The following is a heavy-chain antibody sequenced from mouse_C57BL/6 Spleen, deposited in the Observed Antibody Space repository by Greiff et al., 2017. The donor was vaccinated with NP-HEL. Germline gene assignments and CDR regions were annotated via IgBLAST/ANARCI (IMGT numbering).Heavy chain of an antibody. D-gene: IGHD2-4*01. CDR1: GYTFTDYY. J-gene: IGHJ3*01. CDR3: ARGGVYYDYDVFAY. CDR2: LYPGSGNT. Sequence: VQLQESGAELVRPGASVKLSCKASGYTFTDYYINWVKQRPGQGLEWIARLYPGSGNTYYNEKFKGKATLTAEKSSSTAYMQLSSLTSEDSAVYFCARGGVYYDYDVFAYWGQGTLVTVSA. V-gene: IGHV1-76*01.